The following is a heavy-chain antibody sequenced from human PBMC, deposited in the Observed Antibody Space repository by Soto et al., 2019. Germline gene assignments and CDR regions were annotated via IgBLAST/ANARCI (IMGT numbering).Heavy chain of an antibody. J-gene: IGHJ4*02. CDR2: ISGDGGST. CDR3: ARAVADPFDY. D-gene: IGHD6-19*01. CDR1: GFTFSSYA. V-gene: IGHV3-23*01. Sequence: GSQRLSCAASGFTFSSYAMSWVRQAPGKGLEWVSDISGDGGSTYYADSVKGRFTISRDNAKNSLYLQMNSLRAEDTAVYYCARAVADPFDYWGQGTLVTVSS.